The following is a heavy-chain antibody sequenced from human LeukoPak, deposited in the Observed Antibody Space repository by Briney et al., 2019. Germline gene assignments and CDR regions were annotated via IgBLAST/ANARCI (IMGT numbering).Heavy chain of an antibody. J-gene: IGHJ4*02. CDR3: ARHGGSYSYDY. CDR2: IYYIGST. D-gene: IGHD1-26*01. Sequence: SETLSPTCTVSGSSISSYYWSWIRQAPGKGLEWIGNIYYIGSTNYNPSLKSRVTISADPSKNQLSLKLSSVTAADTAVYYCARHGGSYSYDYWGQGTLVTVSS. V-gene: IGHV4-59*08. CDR1: GSSISSYY.